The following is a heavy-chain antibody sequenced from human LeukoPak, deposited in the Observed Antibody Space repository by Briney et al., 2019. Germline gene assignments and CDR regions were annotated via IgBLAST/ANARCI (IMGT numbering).Heavy chain of an antibody. Sequence: GGSLRLSCAASGFTFSTYAMNWVRQAPGKGLEWVSYISSSSNTIYYADSVKGRFTISRDNAKNSLYLQMNSLRAEDTAVYYCARSNGYNSSPNYWGQGTLVTVSS. J-gene: IGHJ4*02. CDR2: ISSSSNTI. CDR3: ARSNGYNSSPNY. D-gene: IGHD6-13*01. CDR1: GFTFSTYA. V-gene: IGHV3-48*01.